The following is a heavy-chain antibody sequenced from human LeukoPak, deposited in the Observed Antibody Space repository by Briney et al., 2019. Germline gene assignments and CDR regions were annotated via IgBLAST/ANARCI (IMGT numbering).Heavy chain of an antibody. CDR2: IYHSGST. CDR1: GGSISSGGYS. CDR3: AREPGQGTGVFDY. D-gene: IGHD3/OR15-3a*01. J-gene: IGHJ4*02. V-gene: IGHV4-30-2*01. Sequence: SETLSLTCAVSGGSISSGGYSWSWIRQPPGKGLEWIGYIYHSGSTYYNPSLKSRVTISVDTSKNQFSLKLSSVTAADTAVYYCAREPGQGTGVFDYWGQGTLVTVSS.